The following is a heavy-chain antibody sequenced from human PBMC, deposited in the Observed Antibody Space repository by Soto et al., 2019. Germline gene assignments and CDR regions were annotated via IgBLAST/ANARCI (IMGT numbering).Heavy chain of an antibody. V-gene: IGHV4-39*01. J-gene: IGHJ3*02. Sequence: SETLSLTCTVSGGSISSSSYYWGWIRQPPGKGLEWIGSIYYSGSTYYNPSLKSRVTISVDTSKNQFSLKLSSVTAADTAVYYCARHEGDYDDAFDIWGQGTMVTVSS. CDR3: ARHEGDYDDAFDI. CDR1: GGSISSSSYY. D-gene: IGHD4-17*01. CDR2: IYYSGST.